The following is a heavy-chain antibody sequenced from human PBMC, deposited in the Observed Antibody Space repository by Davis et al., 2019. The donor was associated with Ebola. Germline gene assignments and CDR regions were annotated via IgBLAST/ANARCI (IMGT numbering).Heavy chain of an antibody. J-gene: IGHJ4*02. Sequence: SETLSLTCAVYGGSFSGYYWSWIRQPPGKGLEWIGEINHTGSSNYNARLKSRVIISVDTSKNQFSLKLSSVTAADTAVYYCARGQLTSNIVVVTASHFDSWGRGTLVTVSS. D-gene: IGHD2-21*02. CDR1: GGSFSGYY. V-gene: IGHV4-34*01. CDR2: INHTGSS. CDR3: ARGQLTSNIVVVTASHFDS.